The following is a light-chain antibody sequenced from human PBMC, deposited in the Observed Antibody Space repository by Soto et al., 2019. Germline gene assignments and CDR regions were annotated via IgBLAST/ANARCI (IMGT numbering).Light chain of an antibody. J-gene: IGLJ2*01. V-gene: IGLV2-8*01. CDR3: SSYAGRNNHVV. Sequence: QSVLTQPPSASGSPGQSVTISCTGTSSDVGGYNYVSWYQQHPDKAPKLMLYEVSKRPSGVPDRFSGSKSGHTASLTVSGLQAEDEADYYGSSYAGRNNHVVFGGGTKLPVL. CDR1: SSDVGGYNY. CDR2: EVS.